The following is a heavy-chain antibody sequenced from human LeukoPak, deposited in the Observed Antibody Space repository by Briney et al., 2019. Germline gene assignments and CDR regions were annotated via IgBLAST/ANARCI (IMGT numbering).Heavy chain of an antibody. Sequence: SETLFLTCTVSGGSISSGDYYWSWIRQPPGKGLEWIGYIYHSGSTYYNPSLKSRVTISVDRSKNQFSLKLSSVTAADTAVYYCARDRTFWSDAFDIWGQGTMVTVSS. J-gene: IGHJ3*02. D-gene: IGHD3-3*01. V-gene: IGHV4-30-2*01. CDR2: IYHSGST. CDR1: GGSISSGDYY. CDR3: ARDRTFWSDAFDI.